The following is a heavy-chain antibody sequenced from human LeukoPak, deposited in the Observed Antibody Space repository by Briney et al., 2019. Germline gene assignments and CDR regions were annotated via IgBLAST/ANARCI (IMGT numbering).Heavy chain of an antibody. V-gene: IGHV3-21*01. CDR2: IGSANSYI. CDR3: AGASGGNRPFDY. D-gene: IGHD1-14*01. CDR1: GFTFSSYS. Sequence: PGGSLRLSCAASGFTFSSYSMNWVRQAPGKGLEWVSSIGSANSYIYYADSLEGRFTISRDNAKNSLYLQMNSLRAEDTAVYYCAGASGGNRPFDYWGQGTLVTVSS. J-gene: IGHJ4*02.